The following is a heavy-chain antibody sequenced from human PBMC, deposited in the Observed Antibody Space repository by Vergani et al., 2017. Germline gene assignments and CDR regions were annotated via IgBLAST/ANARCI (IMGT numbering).Heavy chain of an antibody. D-gene: IGHD2-2*02. Sequence: QVQLQESGPGLVTPSRTLSLTCTASGGSINSGSYYWSWIRQPAGKGLEWIGRIYTSGSTTNNPSLKSRVTMSVDTSKNQFSLKLISVTAADTAVYYCERDSTRYCSSTSCYSDYYYYIDVWGKGTTVTVPS. CDR1: GGSINSGSYY. CDR3: ERDSTRYCSSTSCYSDYYYYIDV. CDR2: IYTSGST. V-gene: IGHV4-61*02. J-gene: IGHJ6*03.